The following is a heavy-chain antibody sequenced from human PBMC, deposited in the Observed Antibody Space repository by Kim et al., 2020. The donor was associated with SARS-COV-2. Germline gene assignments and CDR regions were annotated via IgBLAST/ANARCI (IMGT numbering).Heavy chain of an antibody. V-gene: IGHV4-31*03. J-gene: IGHJ5*02. Sequence: SETLSLTCTVSGGSISSCAYYWSWIRQHPGKGLEWIGYIYYSGSTYYNPSLKSRVTISVDTSKNQFSLKLSSVTAADTAVYYCGRDIMNWNSPKDRRVPCFDPWGPGTLVTVSS. CDR2: IYYSGST. D-gene: IGHD1-7*01. CDR3: GRDIMNWNSPKDRRVPCFDP. CDR1: GGSISSCAYY.